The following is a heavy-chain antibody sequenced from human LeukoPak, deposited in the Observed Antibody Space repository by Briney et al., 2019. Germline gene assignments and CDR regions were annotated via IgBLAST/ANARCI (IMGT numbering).Heavy chain of an antibody. Sequence: SETLSLTCTVSGGSISSHYWSWFRQPPGKGLEWIGSIYYSGNTNYNPSLKSRVTISVDTSKNQFSLKLSSVTAADTAVYYCAGDILTGYYQFDYWGQGTLVTVSS. J-gene: IGHJ4*02. V-gene: IGHV4-59*11. D-gene: IGHD3-9*01. CDR3: AGDILTGYYQFDY. CDR2: IYYSGNT. CDR1: GGSISSHY.